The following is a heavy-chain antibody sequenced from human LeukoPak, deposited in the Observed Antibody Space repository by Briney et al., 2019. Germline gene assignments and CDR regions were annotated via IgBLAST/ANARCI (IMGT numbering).Heavy chain of an antibody. CDR3: ARAQYSGYDYGYFDY. D-gene: IGHD5-12*01. Sequence: ASVKVSCKGSGYSFGSYGISWVRQAPGRGLEWMGWISAYNGNTNYAQKLQGRVTMTTDTSTSTAYMELRSLRSDDTAVYYCARAQYSGYDYGYFDYWGQGTLVTVSS. J-gene: IGHJ4*02. CDR2: ISAYNGNT. CDR1: GYSFGSYG. V-gene: IGHV1-18*01.